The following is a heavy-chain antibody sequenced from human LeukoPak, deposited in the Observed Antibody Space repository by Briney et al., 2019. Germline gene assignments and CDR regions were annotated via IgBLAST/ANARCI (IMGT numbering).Heavy chain of an antibody. D-gene: IGHD6-13*01. CDR3: ASSGYSSSWYTGGGSAFDI. V-gene: IGHV1-69*05. CDR2: IIPIFGTA. J-gene: IGHJ3*02. CDR1: GGTFSSYA. Sequence: GASVKVSCKASGGTFSSYAISWVRQAPGQGLEWMGGIIPIFGTANYAQKFQGRVTITTDESTSTAYMELSSLRSEDTAVYYCASSGYSSSWYTGGGSAFDIWGQGTMVTVSS.